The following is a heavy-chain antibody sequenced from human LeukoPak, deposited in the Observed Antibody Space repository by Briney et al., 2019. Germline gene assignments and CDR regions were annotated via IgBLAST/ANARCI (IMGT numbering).Heavy chain of an antibody. J-gene: IGHJ4*02. D-gene: IGHD3-10*01. CDR2: IYYSGST. CDR3: ARLRMVRGVTITPFDY. V-gene: IGHV4-61*05. Sequence: SETLSLTCTVFGGSISSSNYYWSWIRQPPGKGLEWIGYIYYSGSTNYNPSLKSRVTISVDTSKNQFSLKLSSVTAADTAVYYCARLRMVRGVTITPFDYWGQGTLVTVSS. CDR1: GGSISSSNYY.